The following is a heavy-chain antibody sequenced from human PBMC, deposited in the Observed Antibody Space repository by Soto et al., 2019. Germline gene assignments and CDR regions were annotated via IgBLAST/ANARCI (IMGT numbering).Heavy chain of an antibody. CDR1: GFTFSSYS. D-gene: IGHD1-26*01. J-gene: IGHJ3*02. V-gene: IGHV3-21*01. CDR3: AREFSGSYYGPDDAFDI. Sequence: GGSLRLSCAASGFTFSSYSMNWVRQAPGKGLEWVSSISSSSSYIYYADSVKGRFTISRDNAKNSLYLQMNSLRAEDTAVYYCAREFSGSYYGPDDAFDIWGQGTMVTVSS. CDR2: ISSSSSYI.